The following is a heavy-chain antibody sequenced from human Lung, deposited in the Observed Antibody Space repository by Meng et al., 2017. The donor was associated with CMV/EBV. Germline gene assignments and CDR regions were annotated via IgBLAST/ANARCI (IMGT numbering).Heavy chain of an antibody. CDR2: ISSSSSYI. CDR1: GFTFSSYS. CDR3: ASAGGFHPTDY. Sequence: GGSLRLSCAASGFTFSSYSMTWVRQAPGKGLEWVSSISSSSSYINYADSVKGRFTISRDNAKNSLYLQMNSLRAEDTAVYYCASAGGFHPTDYWGQGTLVTVSS. V-gene: IGHV3-21*01. D-gene: IGHD5-12*01. J-gene: IGHJ4*01.